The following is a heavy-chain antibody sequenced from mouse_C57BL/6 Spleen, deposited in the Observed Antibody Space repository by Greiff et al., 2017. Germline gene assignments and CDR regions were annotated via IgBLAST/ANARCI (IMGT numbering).Heavy chain of an antibody. CDR3: ARHEARLLRTVGAMDY. J-gene: IGHJ4*01. CDR2: FYPGSGSI. Sequence: VQLQQSGAELVKPGASVKLSCKASGYTFPEYTIHWVKQRSGQGLEWIGWFYPGSGSIKYNEKFKDKATLTADKSSSTVYMELSRLTSEDSAVYFCARHEARLLRTVGAMDYWGQGTSVTVSS. CDR1: GYTFPEYT. V-gene: IGHV1-62-2*01. D-gene: IGHD2-3*01.